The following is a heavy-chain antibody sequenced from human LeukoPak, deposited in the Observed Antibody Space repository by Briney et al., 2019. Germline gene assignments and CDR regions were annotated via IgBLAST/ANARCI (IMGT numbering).Heavy chain of an antibody. CDR2: ISGSGGST. CDR1: GFTFSSYA. Sequence: GGSLRLSCAAYGFTFSSYAMSWVRQAPGKGLEWVSAISGSGGSTYYADSVKGRFNISRDNSKNTLYLQMNSLGAEDTAVYYCAKTTYVWGSYRLPLDYWGQGTLVTVSS. J-gene: IGHJ4*02. CDR3: AKTTYVWGSYRLPLDY. D-gene: IGHD3-16*02. V-gene: IGHV3-23*01.